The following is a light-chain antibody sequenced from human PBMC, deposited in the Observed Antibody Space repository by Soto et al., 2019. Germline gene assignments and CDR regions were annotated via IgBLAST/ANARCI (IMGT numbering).Light chain of an antibody. Sequence: QSVLTQPPSVSGAPGQRVTISCTGSSSNIGAGYDVHWYQQLPGTAPKLLIYGNSNRPSGVPDRFSGSKSGTSASLAITGLLAEDEADYYCAAWDDSLNGPGFGGGTQLTVL. J-gene: IGLJ2*01. V-gene: IGLV1-40*01. CDR3: AAWDDSLNGPG. CDR1: SSNIGAGYD. CDR2: GNS.